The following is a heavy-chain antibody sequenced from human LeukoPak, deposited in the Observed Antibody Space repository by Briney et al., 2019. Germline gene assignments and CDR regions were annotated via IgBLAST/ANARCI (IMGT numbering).Heavy chain of an antibody. Sequence: GGSLRLSCAASGFTFSSYTMTCVRRAPGKGLEWVSVISGNGGTTYYADSVKGRFTISRDNSKNTLYLQMNSLRVEETAVYYCAKGRTGYIPDSWGQGTMVTVSS. V-gene: IGHV3-23*01. J-gene: IGHJ4*02. CDR2: ISGNGGTT. CDR1: GFTFSSYT. CDR3: AKGRTGYIPDS. D-gene: IGHD6-13*01.